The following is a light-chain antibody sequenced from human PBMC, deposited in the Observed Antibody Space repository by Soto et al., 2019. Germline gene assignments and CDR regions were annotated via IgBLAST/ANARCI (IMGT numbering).Light chain of an antibody. CDR3: SSYAGTNNVI. J-gene: IGLJ2*01. CDR1: ISDVGGYNH. CDR2: EVT. Sequence: QSALTQPSSASGSPGQSVTISCAGSISDVGGYNHVSWYQQHPGKAPKLLIYEVTKRPSVVPARFSGSKSGNTASLTVSGLQGDDEADYYCSSYAGTNNVIFGGGTKLTVL. V-gene: IGLV2-8*01.